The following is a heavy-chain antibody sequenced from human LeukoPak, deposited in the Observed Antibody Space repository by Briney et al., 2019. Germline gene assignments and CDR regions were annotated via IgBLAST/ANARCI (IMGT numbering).Heavy chain of an antibody. D-gene: IGHD3-3*01. CDR1: GGSISSYY. CDR2: IYTSGST. J-gene: IGHJ5*02. CDR3: ASLRYDFWSGYLGALGQDNWFDP. Sequence: KPSETLSLTCTVSGGSISSYYWSWIRQPAGKGLEWIGRIYTSGSTNYNPSLKSRVTMSVDTSKNQFSLKLSSVTAADTAVYYCASLRYDFWSGYLGALGQDNWFDPWGQGTLVTVSS. V-gene: IGHV4-4*07.